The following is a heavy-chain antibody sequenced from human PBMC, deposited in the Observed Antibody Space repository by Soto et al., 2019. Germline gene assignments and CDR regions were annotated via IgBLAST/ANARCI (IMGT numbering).Heavy chain of an antibody. CDR2: IIPIFGTA. CDR1: GGTFSSYA. J-gene: IGHJ4*02. CDR3: ARDQGYDDSSGGYDYFDY. D-gene: IGHD3-22*01. Sequence: SVKVSCKASGGTFSSYAIRWVRQAPAQGLEWMGGIIPIFGTANYAQVFQGRVTITADQSTSTAYMELSSPRSDDTAAYSCARDQGYDDSSGGYDYFDYWGQGTLVTVSS. V-gene: IGHV1-69*13.